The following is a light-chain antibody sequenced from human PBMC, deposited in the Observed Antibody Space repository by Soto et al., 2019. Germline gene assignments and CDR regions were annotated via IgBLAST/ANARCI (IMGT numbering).Light chain of an antibody. CDR1: QSVNSN. V-gene: IGKV3-15*01. CDR2: GAS. CDR3: QQYNNWPT. J-gene: IGKJ1*01. Sequence: EIVMTQSPATLSVSPGERATLSCRASQSVNSNLAWYQQKPGQAPRLLIYGASTRATGVPARFSGSGSGTEFTLTISSLQSEDFAFYCCQQYNNWPTFGQGTKVEIK.